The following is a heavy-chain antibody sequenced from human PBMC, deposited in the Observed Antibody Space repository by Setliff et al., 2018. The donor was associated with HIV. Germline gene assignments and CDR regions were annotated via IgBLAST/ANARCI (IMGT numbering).Heavy chain of an antibody. D-gene: IGHD3-16*01. J-gene: IGHJ4*02. CDR3: ARRPPYWGFDF. V-gene: IGHV4-38-2*02. CDR1: GYSISTAYY. CDR2: VYHSGTT. Sequence: SETLSLTCSVSGYSISTAYYWGWIRQPPGKGLEWIGSVYHSGTTYYNPSLKSRVTISVDMSNNQFSLKLRSVTAADTAVYYCARRPPYWGFDFWGQGTLVTVSS.